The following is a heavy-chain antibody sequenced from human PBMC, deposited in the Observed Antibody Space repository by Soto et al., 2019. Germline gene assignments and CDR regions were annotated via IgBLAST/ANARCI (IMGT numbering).Heavy chain of an antibody. V-gene: IGHV4-30-2*01. CDR1: GGSISSGGYS. CDR3: ARGEVVALGY. Sequence: QLPLQESGSGLVKPSQTLSLTCAVSGGSISSGGYSWSWIRQPPGKGLEWIGYIYHSGSTYYNPSLKRRVTILVDRSKNQFSLKLSSVTAADTAVYYCARGEVVALGYWGQGTLVTVSS. CDR2: IYHSGST. D-gene: IGHD2-15*01. J-gene: IGHJ4*02.